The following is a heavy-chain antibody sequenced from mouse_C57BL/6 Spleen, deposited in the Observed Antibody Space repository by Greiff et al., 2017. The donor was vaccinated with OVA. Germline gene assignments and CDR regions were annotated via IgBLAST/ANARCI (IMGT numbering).Heavy chain of an antibody. Sequence: QVQLQQSGAELVMPGASVKLSCKASGYTFTSYWMHWVKQRPGQGLEWIGEIDPSDSYTNYNQKFKGKSTLTVDKSSSTAYMQLSSLTSEDSAVYYCARSGTGYYFDYWGQGTTLTVSS. V-gene: IGHV1-69*01. CDR1: GYTFTSYW. J-gene: IGHJ2*01. CDR3: ARSGTGYYFDY. CDR2: IDPSDSYT. D-gene: IGHD4-1*01.